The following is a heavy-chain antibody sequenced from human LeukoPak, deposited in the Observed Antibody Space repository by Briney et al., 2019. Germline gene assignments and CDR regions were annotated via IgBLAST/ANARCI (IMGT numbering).Heavy chain of an antibody. D-gene: IGHD3-10*01. J-gene: IGHJ6*02. CDR2: IYSGGST. CDR3: AKARELLWFGASQPPSYFYYGMDV. Sequence: PGGSLRLSCAASGFTVSNNYVNWVRQAPGKGLEWVSVIYSGGSTDYAASVKGRFTISRDVSKNTVFLQMNSVRAEDTGVYYCAKARELLWFGASQPPSYFYYGMDVWGQGTTVTVSS. CDR1: GFTVSNNY. V-gene: IGHV3-66*01.